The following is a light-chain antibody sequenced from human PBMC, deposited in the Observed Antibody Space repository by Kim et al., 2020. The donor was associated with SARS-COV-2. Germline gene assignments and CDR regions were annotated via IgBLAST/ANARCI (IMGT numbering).Light chain of an antibody. CDR3: QVWDSSTGKV. CDR2: RDS. V-gene: IGLV3-9*01. CDR1: NIGSKN. Sequence: SYELTQQLSVSVALGQTARITCGGNNIGSKNVHWYQQKPGQAPVLVIYRDSNRPSGIPERFSGSNSGNTATLTISRAQAGDEADYYCQVWDSSTGKVFGTGTKVTVL. J-gene: IGLJ1*01.